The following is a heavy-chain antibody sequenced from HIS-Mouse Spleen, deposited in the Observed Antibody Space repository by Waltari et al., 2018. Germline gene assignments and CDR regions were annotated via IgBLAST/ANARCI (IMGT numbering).Heavy chain of an antibody. D-gene: IGHD1-7*01. Sequence: QLQLQESGPGLVKPSETLSITCTVSGGSISSSRSYWGWIRQPPGKGLEWIGSIYYSGSTYYNPSLKSRVTISVDTSKNQFSLKLSSVTAADTAVYYCAVGNYDAFDIWGQGTMVTVSS. V-gene: IGHV4-39*07. CDR2: IYYSGST. CDR1: GGSISSSRSY. CDR3: AVGNYDAFDI. J-gene: IGHJ3*02.